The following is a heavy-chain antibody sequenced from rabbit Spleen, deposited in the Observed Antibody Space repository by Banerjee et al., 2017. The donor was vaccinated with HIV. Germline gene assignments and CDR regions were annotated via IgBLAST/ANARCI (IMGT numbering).Heavy chain of an antibody. CDR2: IYGGSSGST. Sequence: QEQLVESGGGLVQPEGSLTLTCTTSGFSFSSYYMCWVRQAPGKGLEWIACIYGGSSGSTYYASWAKGRFTISKTSSTTVTLQMTSLTAADTATYFCVRGASSSGYYNLWGQGTLVTVS. D-gene: IGHD1-1*01. CDR1: GFSFSSYY. CDR3: VRGASSSGYYNL. V-gene: IGHV1S45*01. J-gene: IGHJ4*01.